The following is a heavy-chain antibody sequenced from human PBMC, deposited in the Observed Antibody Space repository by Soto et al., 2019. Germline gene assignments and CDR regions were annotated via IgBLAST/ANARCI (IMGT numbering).Heavy chain of an antibody. J-gene: IGHJ6*02. Sequence: ASVKVSCKASGGTFSSYAISWVRQAPGQGLEWMGGIIPIFGTANYAQKFQGRVTITADESTSTAYMELSSLRSEDTAVYYCAGSWDLNYYYYGMDVWGQGTTVTVSS. CDR1: GGTFSSYA. V-gene: IGHV1-69*13. CDR2: IIPIFGTA. D-gene: IGHD1-26*01. CDR3: AGSWDLNYYYYGMDV.